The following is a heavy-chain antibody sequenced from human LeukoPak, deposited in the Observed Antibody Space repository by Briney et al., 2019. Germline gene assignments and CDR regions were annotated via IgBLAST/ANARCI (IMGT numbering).Heavy chain of an antibody. CDR1: GFRFSSSG. D-gene: IGHD6-13*01. Sequence: GGSLRLSCAASGFRFSSSGMHWVRQAPGKGLVWVSRVNSDGSTTNYADSVKGRFTISRDNAENTLYMRMNSLRPEDTAVYYCARGYYSSSRFDSWGQGTLVTVSS. V-gene: IGHV3-74*01. CDR2: VNSDGSTT. J-gene: IGHJ4*02. CDR3: ARGYYSSSRFDS.